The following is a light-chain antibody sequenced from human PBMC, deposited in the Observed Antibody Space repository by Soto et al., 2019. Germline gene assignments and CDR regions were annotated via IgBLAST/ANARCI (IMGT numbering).Light chain of an antibody. CDR2: DDS. J-gene: IGLJ3*02. CDR3: QVWDSSSDHLV. V-gene: IGLV3-21*02. Sequence: VLTQPPSVSGAPGQTITISCTGSSSNIGAGYDVHWYQQLPGQAPVLVVYDDSDRPSGIPERFSGSNSGNTATLTISRVEAGDEADYYCQVWDSSSDHLVFGGGTKLTVL. CDR1: SNIGAGYD.